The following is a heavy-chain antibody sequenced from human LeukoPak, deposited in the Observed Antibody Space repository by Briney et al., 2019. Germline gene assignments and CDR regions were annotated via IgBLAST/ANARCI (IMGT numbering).Heavy chain of an antibody. V-gene: IGHV3-30*18. CDR1: GFTFSSYG. CDR2: ISYDGSNK. Sequence: GGSLRLSCAASGFTFSSYGMHWVRQAPGKGLEWVAVISYDGSNKYYADSVKGRFTISRDNSKNTLYLQVNSLRAEDTAVYYCAKLSSSSTDDYWGQGTPVTGSP. J-gene: IGHJ4*02. CDR3: AKLSSSSTDDY. D-gene: IGHD6-6*01.